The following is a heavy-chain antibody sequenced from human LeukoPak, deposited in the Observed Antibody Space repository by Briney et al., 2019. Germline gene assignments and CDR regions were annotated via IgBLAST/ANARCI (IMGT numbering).Heavy chain of an antibody. D-gene: IGHD4-17*01. CDR1: GGSTSSYY. J-gene: IGHJ4*02. V-gene: IGHV4-59*01. CDR2: IYYSGMT. Sequence: KSSETLSLTCTVSGGSTSSYYWSWIRQPPGKGLEWIGYIYYSGMTNYNPSLKSRVTISLDTSKNQFSLKLSSVTAADTAVYYCASADYDDYYIDFWGQGTLVTVSS. CDR3: ASADYDDYYIDF.